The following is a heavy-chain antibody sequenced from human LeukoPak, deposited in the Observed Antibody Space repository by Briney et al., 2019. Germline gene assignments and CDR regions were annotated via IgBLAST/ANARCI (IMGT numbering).Heavy chain of an antibody. J-gene: IGHJ4*02. D-gene: IGHD3-16*01. CDR2: IYYSGST. CDR1: GGSISSYY. Sequence: KSSETLSLTCTVSGGSISSYYCTWIRQPPGKGLEWIGYIYYSGSTNYNPSLKSRVTISVDTSKNQFSLKLSSVTAADTAVYYCARGDVYFDYWGQGTLVTVSS. V-gene: IGHV4-59*01. CDR3: ARGDVYFDY.